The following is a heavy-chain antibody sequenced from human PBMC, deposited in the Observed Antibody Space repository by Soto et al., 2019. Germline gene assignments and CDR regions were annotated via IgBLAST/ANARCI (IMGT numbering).Heavy chain of an antibody. CDR1: GFTFSDHY. CDR3: VRGPHFGAWVDFFDY. Sequence: QVQLVESGGDLVKPGGSLRLSCAASGFTFSDHYMGWIRQAPEKGLEWTSYISKSGATMRYADSVKGRFTISRDNARNSLQLQMSSLRAEDAAIYYCVRGPHFGAWVDFFDYWGQGILVTVSS. CDR2: ISKSGATM. V-gene: IGHV3-11*01. D-gene: IGHD3-10*01. J-gene: IGHJ4*02.